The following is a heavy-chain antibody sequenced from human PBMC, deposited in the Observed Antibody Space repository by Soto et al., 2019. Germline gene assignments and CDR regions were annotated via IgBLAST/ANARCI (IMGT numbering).Heavy chain of an antibody. V-gene: IGHV4-34*01. CDR2: INHSGST. D-gene: IGHD6-13*01. Sequence: SETLSLTCAVYGGSFSGYYWSWIRQPPGKGLEWIGEINHSGSTNYNPSLKSRVTISVDTSKNQFSLKLSSVTAADTAVYYCARGRQQQLFVYYYGMDVWGQGTTVTVSS. J-gene: IGHJ6*02. CDR1: GGSFSGYY. CDR3: ARGRQQQLFVYYYGMDV.